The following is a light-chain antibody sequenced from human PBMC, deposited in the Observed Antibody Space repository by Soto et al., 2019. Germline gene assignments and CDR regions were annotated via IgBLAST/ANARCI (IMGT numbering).Light chain of an antibody. J-gene: IGLJ1*01. V-gene: IGLV2-14*01. CDR1: SSDVGAYTY. CDR2: EVS. Sequence: QSALTQPASVSGSPGQSITISCTGTSSDVGAYTYVSWYQQHPGRAPKLMIYEVSNRPSGVSNRFSGSKSGNTASLTISGLQAEDEADYYCNSYTSSSTFYVFGTGTKAPS. CDR3: NSYTSSSTFYV.